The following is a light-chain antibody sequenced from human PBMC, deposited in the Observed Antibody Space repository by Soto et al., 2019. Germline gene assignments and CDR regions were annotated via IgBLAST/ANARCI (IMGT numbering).Light chain of an antibody. CDR2: DVS. V-gene: IGKV3-11*01. CDR1: QSVSSDY. J-gene: IGKJ1*01. Sequence: IVLTQSPGTLSLSPGERATLSCRASQSVSSDYLAWYQQKPGQAPRLLVYDVSNRAAGIPTRFSRGGSGTDFTLTVGNVEPEDFAVYYCQQRSDWPWTFGQGTKV. CDR3: QQRSDWPWT.